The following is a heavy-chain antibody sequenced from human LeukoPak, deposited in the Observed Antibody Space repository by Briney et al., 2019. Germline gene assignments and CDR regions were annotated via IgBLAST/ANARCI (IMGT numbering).Heavy chain of an antibody. J-gene: IGHJ4*02. V-gene: IGHV1-2*02. CDR1: GYTFTGYY. CDR3: ARAVYDFWSGYQNYLDY. CDR2: INPNSGGT. Sequence: ASVKVSCKASGYTFTGYYMHWVRQAPGQGLEWMGWINPNSGGTNYAQKFQGRVTMTRDTSISTAYMELSRLRSDDTAVYYCARAVYDFWSGYQNYLDYWGQGTLVTVSS. D-gene: IGHD3-3*01.